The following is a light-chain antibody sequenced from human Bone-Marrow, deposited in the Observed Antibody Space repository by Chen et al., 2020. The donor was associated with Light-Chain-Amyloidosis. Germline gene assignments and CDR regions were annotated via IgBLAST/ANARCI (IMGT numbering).Light chain of an antibody. CDR1: NIGSTS. Sequence: SYVLTQPSSVSVAPGQTATIACGGNNIGSTSVHWYQQTPGQAPLLVVYDDSDRPSGIPVRLSGTNYGNTTTLTISRVEAGDEADYCCQVWDRDSDRPVFGGGTTVTVL. J-gene: IGLJ3*02. V-gene: IGLV3-21*02. CDR2: DDS. CDR3: QVWDRDSDRPV.